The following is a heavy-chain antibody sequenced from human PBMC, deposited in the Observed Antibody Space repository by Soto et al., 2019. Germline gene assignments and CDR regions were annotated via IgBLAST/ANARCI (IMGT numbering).Heavy chain of an antibody. D-gene: IGHD3-22*01. J-gene: IGHJ1*01. CDR3: ARTLYDSSGYHHFQH. Sequence: ESGGGVVQPGRSLRLSCAASGFTFSSYGMHWVRQAPGKGLEWVAVIWYDGSNKYYAESVKGRFTISRDNSKNTLYLRMNSLRAEDTAVYYCARTLYDSSGYHHFQHWGQGTLVSVSS. CDR1: GFTFSSYG. V-gene: IGHV3-33*01. CDR2: IWYDGSNK.